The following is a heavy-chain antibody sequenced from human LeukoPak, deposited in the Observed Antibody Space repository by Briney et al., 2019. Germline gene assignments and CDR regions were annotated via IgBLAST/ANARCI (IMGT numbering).Heavy chain of an antibody. CDR2: IYYSGST. Sequence: SETLSLTCTVSGGSISSYYWSWIRQPPGKGLEWIGYIYYSGSTYYNPSLKSRVTISVDTSKNQFSLKLSSVTAADTAVYYCATYYADLWGRGTLVTVSS. D-gene: IGHD1-26*01. CDR3: ATYYADL. CDR1: GGSISSYY. J-gene: IGHJ2*01. V-gene: IGHV4-59*01.